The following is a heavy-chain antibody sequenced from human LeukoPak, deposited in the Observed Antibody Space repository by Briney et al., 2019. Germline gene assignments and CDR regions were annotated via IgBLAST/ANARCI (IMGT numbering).Heavy chain of an antibody. Sequence: QSGGSLRLSCAASGFTFSSYWMSWVRQAPGKGPELVANIKEDGSEKSYVDSVKGRFTISRDNAKKSVSLQMSSLRVEDTAVYYCARDPGYSAFDVWGQGAMVIVSS. CDR2: IKEDGSEK. J-gene: IGHJ3*01. V-gene: IGHV3-7*01. D-gene: IGHD5-18*01. CDR3: ARDPGYSAFDV. CDR1: GFTFSSYW.